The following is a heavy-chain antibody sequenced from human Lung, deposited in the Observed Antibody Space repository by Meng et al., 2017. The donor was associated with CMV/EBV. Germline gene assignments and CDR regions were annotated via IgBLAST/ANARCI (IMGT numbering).Heavy chain of an antibody. CDR2: TWSGRGT. CDR3: ATLMAGYCGRGS. CDR1: GGAVSDGNYH. D-gene: IGHD2-15*01. V-gene: IGHV4-61*01. J-gene: IGHJ4*02. Sequence: SETLSLTCIVSGGAVSDGNYHWNWVRQRPGKGLEWIGQTWSGRGTYYSPSLESRLTISVDTSQNQFSLHLTSVTAADTAIYYCATLMAGYCGRGSWGQGTLVTVSS.